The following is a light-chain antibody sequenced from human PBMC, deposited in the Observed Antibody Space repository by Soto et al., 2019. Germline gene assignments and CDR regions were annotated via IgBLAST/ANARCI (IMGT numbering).Light chain of an antibody. CDR3: CSYSGSSTWV. CDR1: SSDIESDNL. CDR2: EDS. V-gene: IGLV2-23*01. Sequence: QSALTQPASVSGSPGQSITISCTGTSSDIESDNLGSWYQQHPDKAPKLMIYEDSERPSGVSNRFSGAKSGNTASLTISGLQADDEADYYCCSYSGSSTWVFGGGTKLTVL. J-gene: IGLJ3*02.